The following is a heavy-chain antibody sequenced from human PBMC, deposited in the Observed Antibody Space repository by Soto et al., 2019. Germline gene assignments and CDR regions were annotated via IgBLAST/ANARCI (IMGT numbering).Heavy chain of an antibody. D-gene: IGHD3-3*01. V-gene: IGHV2-5*02. CDR1: GFSLTTSGVG. CDR2: IYWDDDK. J-gene: IGHJ4*02. CDR3: AHRILRTVFGLVTTTAIYFDF. Sequence: QITLNESGPTVVKPAETLTLTCTFSGFSLTTSGVGVGWIRQSPGKAPEWLALIYWDDDKRYSASLKSRLTITNDTSKKQVVLKMASVEPEDTATYYCAHRILRTVFGLVTTTAIYFDFWGQGTPGVVSS.